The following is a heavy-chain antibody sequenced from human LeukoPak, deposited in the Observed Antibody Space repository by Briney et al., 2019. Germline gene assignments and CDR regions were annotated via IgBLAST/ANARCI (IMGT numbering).Heavy chain of an antibody. Sequence: GGSLRLSCAASGFTFSSYSMNWVRQAPGKGLEWVSYISSSSSTIYYADSVKGRFTISRDNAKNSLYLQMNSLRAEDTAVYYCARAIGTGTTAFYFDYWGQGTLVTVSS. V-gene: IGHV3-48*01. CDR1: GFTFSSYS. J-gene: IGHJ4*02. CDR2: ISSSSSTI. D-gene: IGHD1-1*01. CDR3: ARAIGTGTTAFYFDY.